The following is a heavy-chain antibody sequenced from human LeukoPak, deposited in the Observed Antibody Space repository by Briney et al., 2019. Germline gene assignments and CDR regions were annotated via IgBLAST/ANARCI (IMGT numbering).Heavy chain of an antibody. Sequence: KTSETLSLTCAVYGGSFSGYYWSWIRQPPGKGLEWIGEINHSGSTNYNPSLKSRVTISVDTSKNQFSLKLSSVTAADTAVYYCARVLRIWGQGTLVTVSP. CDR2: INHSGST. CDR1: GGSFSGYY. J-gene: IGHJ4*02. CDR3: ARVLRI. V-gene: IGHV4-34*01.